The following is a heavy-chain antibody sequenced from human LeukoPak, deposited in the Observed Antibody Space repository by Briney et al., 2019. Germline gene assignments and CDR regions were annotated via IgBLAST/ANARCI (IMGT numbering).Heavy chain of an antibody. CDR2: IYYSGST. Sequence: SETLSLTYTVSGDSISSYYWTWIRQPPGKGLEWIGYIYYSGSTNYNPSLKSRVTISVDTSKNQFSLRLTSVNAADTAVYYCARALRQQLVTGWFDPWGQGTLVTVSS. CDR3: ARALRQQLVTGWFDP. V-gene: IGHV4-59*01. D-gene: IGHD6-13*01. CDR1: GDSISSYY. J-gene: IGHJ5*02.